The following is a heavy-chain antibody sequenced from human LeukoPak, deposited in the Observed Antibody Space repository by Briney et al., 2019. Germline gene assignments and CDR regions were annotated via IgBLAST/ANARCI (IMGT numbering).Heavy chain of an antibody. CDR3: AELGITMIGGV. D-gene: IGHD3-10*02. V-gene: IGHV3-74*01. CDR2: INSDGSST. CDR1: GFTFSSYW. Sequence: GGSLRLSCAASGFTFSSYWMHWVRQAPGKGLVWVSRINSDGSSTSYADSVKGRFTISRDNAKNSLYLQMNSLRAEDTAVYYCAELGITMIGGVWGEGTTVTISS. J-gene: IGHJ6*04.